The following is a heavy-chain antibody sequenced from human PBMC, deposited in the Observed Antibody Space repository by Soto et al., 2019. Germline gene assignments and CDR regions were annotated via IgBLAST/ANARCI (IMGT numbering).Heavy chain of an antibody. CDR3: ARGVSAGVDY. J-gene: IGHJ4*02. CDR1: GYSFTSLD. CDR2: MQPSTGRT. D-gene: IGHD1-26*01. V-gene: IGHV1-8*01. Sequence: QVQLVQSGADVREPGASVKVSCKASGYSFTSLDINWVRQTAGQGLEWMGWMQPSTGRTGYAQKFQGRVTMTRDTSINTAYMELTTLTSVDTAFYYCARGVSAGVDYWGQGTLVTVSS.